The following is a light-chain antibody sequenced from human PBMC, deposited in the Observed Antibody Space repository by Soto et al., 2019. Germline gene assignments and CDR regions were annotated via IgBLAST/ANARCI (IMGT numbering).Light chain of an antibody. CDR1: QDISNY. V-gene: IGKV1-33*01. CDR2: DAS. CDR3: QQYDNLPALT. Sequence: DIQMTQSPSSLSASVGDRVTITCHASQDISNYLNWYQQKPGKAPKLLIYDASNWETGVPSRFSGSGSGTDFTFTISSLQPEDIATYYCQQYDNLPALTFGGGTKVEIK. J-gene: IGKJ4*01.